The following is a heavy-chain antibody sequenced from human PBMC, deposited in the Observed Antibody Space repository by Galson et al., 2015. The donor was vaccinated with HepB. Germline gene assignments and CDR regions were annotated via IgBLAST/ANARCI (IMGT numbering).Heavy chain of an antibody. CDR1: GYTFTSYY. V-gene: IGHV1-46*01. CDR3: ARDPFTMVRGYYYGMDV. CDR2: INPSGGST. D-gene: IGHD3-10*01. J-gene: IGHJ6*02. Sequence: SVKVSCKASGYTFTSYYMHWVRQAPGQGLEWMGIINPSGGSTSYAQKFQGRVTMTRDTSTSTVYMELSSLRSEDTAVYYCARDPFTMVRGYYYGMDVWGQGTTVTVSS.